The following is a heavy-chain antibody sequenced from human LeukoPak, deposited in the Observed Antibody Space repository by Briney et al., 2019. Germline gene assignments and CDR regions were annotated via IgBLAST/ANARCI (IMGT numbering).Heavy chain of an antibody. D-gene: IGHD3-3*01. J-gene: IGHJ4*02. CDR3: ARGHFNTYYDFWSGYPNYYFDY. V-gene: IGHV5-51*01. Sequence: GESLKISCKGSGYSFTSYWIGWVRQMPGKGLEWMGIIYPGDSDTRYSPSFQGQVTISADKSISTAYLQWSSLKASDTAMYYCARGHFNTYYDFWSGYPNYYFDYWGQGTLVTVSS. CDR2: IYPGDSDT. CDR1: GYSFTSYW.